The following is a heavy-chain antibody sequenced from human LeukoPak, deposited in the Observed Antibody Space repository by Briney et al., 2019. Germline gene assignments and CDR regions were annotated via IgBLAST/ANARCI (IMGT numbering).Heavy chain of an antibody. CDR2: IYTSGST. Sequence: TSETLSLTCTVSGGSISSYYWSWIRQPAGKGLEWIGRIYTSGSTNYNPSLKSRVTMSVDTSKNQFSLKLSSVTAADTAVYCCASLAAAGSTDYWGQGTLVTVSS. CDR1: GGSISSYY. D-gene: IGHD6-13*01. J-gene: IGHJ4*02. CDR3: ASLAAAGSTDY. V-gene: IGHV4-4*07.